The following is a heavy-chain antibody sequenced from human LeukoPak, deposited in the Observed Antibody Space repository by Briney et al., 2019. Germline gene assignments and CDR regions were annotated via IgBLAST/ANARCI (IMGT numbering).Heavy chain of an antibody. D-gene: IGHD4-17*01. J-gene: IGHJ4*02. Sequence: GASVKVSCKASGYTFTSYDINWVRQATGQGLEWMGWMNPNSGNTGYAQKFQGRVTMTRNTSISTAYMELSSLRSEDTAVYYCARDRAVTNDFDYWGQGTLVTVSS. V-gene: IGHV1-8*01. CDR1: GYTFTSYD. CDR3: ARDRAVTNDFDY. CDR2: MNPNSGNT.